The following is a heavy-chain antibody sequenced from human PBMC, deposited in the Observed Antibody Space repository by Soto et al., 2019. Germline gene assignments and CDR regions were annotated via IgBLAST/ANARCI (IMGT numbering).Heavy chain of an antibody. D-gene: IGHD5-18*01. V-gene: IGHV4-30-4*01. Sequence: SETLSLTCTVSGGSISSGDYYWSWIRQPPGKGLEWIGYIYYSGTTYYNPSLKSRVTISVDTSKNQFSLKVSSVTAADTAVYYCARALIQLWPHYYYGMNVWGQGTTVTVSS. CDR1: GGSISSGDYY. CDR3: ARALIQLWPHYYYGMNV. CDR2: IYYSGTT. J-gene: IGHJ6*02.